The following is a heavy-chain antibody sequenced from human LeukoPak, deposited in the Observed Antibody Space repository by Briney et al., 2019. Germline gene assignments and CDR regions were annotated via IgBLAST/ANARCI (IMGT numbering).Heavy chain of an antibody. D-gene: IGHD2-21*02. J-gene: IGHJ4*02. Sequence: GGSLRLSCAASGFTFSHYAMYWVRQAPGKGLEWVASISYEGNNKYYADSVKGRFTISRDNSKNTLYLDMNSLRAEDTAVYYCASQHIVAVTAMPIDYWGQGTLVTVSS. V-gene: IGHV3-30-3*01. CDR3: ASQHIVAVTAMPIDY. CDR1: GFTFSHYA. CDR2: ISYEGNNK.